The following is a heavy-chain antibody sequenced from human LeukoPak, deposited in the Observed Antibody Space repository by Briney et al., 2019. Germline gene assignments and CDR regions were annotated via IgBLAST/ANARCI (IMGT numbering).Heavy chain of an antibody. CDR3: AKSGVESSGYSYYYYYYYMDV. J-gene: IGHJ6*03. Sequence: GGPLRLSCAASGFTFSSYGMHWVRQAPGKGLEWVAFIRYDGSNKYYADSVKGRFTISRDNSKNTLYLQMNSLRAEDTAVYYCAKSGVESSGYSYYYYYYYMDVWGKGTTVTVSS. V-gene: IGHV3-30*02. CDR2: IRYDGSNK. D-gene: IGHD3-22*01. CDR1: GFTFSSYG.